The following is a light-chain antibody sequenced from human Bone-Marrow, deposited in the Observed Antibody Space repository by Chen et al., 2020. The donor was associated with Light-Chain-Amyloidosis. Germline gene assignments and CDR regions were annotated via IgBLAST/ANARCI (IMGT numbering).Light chain of an antibody. CDR1: NIGSTS. Sequence: SYVLTQPSSVSVAPGQTATIACGGNNIGSTSVHWYQQTPGQAPLLVVYDDSDRPSGIPERSSGYNSGNTATLTISRVEAGDEADYYCQVWDRSSDRPVFGGGTKLTVL. CDR2: DDS. CDR3: QVWDRSSDRPV. J-gene: IGLJ3*02. V-gene: IGLV3-21*02.